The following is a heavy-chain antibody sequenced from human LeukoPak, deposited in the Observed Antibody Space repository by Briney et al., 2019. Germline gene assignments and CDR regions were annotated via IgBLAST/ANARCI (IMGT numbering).Heavy chain of an antibody. V-gene: IGHV4-34*01. CDR1: GGSFSGYY. Sequence: SETLSLTCAVYGGSFSGYYWSWIRQPPGKGLEWIGEINHSGSTNYNPSLKSRVAISVDTSKNQFSLKLSSVTAADTAVYYCARGPYGSGSPGDAFDMWGQGTMVTVSS. CDR2: INHSGST. J-gene: IGHJ3*02. D-gene: IGHD3-10*01. CDR3: ARGPYGSGSPGDAFDM.